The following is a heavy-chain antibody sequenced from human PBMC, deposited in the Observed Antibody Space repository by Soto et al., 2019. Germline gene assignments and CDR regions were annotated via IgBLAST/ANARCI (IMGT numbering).Heavy chain of an antibody. J-gene: IGHJ4*02. CDR1: GYTFTGYY. D-gene: IGHD3-3*01. CDR2: INPNSGCT. Sequence: ASVKVSFKASGYTFTGYYMHWLRQAPGQGLEWMGWINPNSGCTNYAQKFQGRVTMTRDTSISTAYMELSRLRSDDTAVYYCASLTYYDFWSGPFHYWGQGTLVTVSS. V-gene: IGHV1-2*02. CDR3: ASLTYYDFWSGPFHY.